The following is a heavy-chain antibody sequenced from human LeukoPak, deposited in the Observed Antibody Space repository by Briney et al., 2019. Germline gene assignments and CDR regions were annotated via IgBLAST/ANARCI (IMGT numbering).Heavy chain of an antibody. V-gene: IGHV4-39*07. Sequence: PSETLSLTCTVSGGSISSSSYYWGWIRQPPGKGLEWIGSIYYSGSTYYNPSLKSRVTISVDTSKNQFSLKLSSVTAADTAVYYCARDSSGPDYYYGMDVWGQGTTVTVSS. CDR2: IYYSGST. CDR3: ARDSSGPDYYYGMDV. J-gene: IGHJ6*02. D-gene: IGHD3-22*01. CDR1: GGSISSSSYY.